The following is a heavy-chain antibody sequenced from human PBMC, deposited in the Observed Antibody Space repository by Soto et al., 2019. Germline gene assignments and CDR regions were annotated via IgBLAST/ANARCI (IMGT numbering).Heavy chain of an antibody. Sequence: EVQLVESGGGLVQPGGSLRLSCAASGFTFSNRWMHWVRQVPGKGLVWVSHINSDGSRTTYADSVKGRITISRDNAKNTVYLRMNSLRAEDTSVYYCARDGSYDLDVWGQGTMVTVSS. CDR3: ARDGSYDLDV. D-gene: IGHD3-10*01. CDR1: GFTFSNRW. CDR2: INSDGSRT. V-gene: IGHV3-74*03. J-gene: IGHJ6*02.